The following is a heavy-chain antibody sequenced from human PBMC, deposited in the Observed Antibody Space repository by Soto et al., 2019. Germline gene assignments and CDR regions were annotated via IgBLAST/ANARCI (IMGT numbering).Heavy chain of an antibody. D-gene: IGHD3-3*01. CDR3: ARDDIRFSWAYGMDV. CDR2: ISYDGSNK. Sequence: QVQLVESGGGVVQPGRSLRLSCAASGFTFSSYAMHWVRQAPGKGLEWVAVISYDGSNKYYADSVKGRFTISRDNSKNPLYRQMNSLRAEDTAVYYCARDDIRFSWAYGMDVWGQGTTVTVSS. J-gene: IGHJ6*02. V-gene: IGHV3-30-3*01. CDR1: GFTFSSYA.